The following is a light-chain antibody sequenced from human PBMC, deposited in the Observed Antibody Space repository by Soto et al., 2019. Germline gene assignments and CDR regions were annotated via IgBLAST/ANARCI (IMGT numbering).Light chain of an antibody. V-gene: IGLV2-8*01. CDR1: SSDVGGYNY. CDR3: QSYDSRLSAVV. CDR2: EVN. J-gene: IGLJ2*01. Sequence: QSALTQPPSASGSPGQSVAISCTGTSSDVGGYNYVSWYQQHPGKAPKLMIYEVNKRPSGVPDRFSGSKSGNTASLTVSGLQAEDEADYYCQSYDSRLSAVVFGGGTKVTVL.